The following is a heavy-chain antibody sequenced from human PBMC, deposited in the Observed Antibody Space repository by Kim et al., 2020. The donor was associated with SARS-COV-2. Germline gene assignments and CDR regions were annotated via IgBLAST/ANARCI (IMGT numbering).Heavy chain of an antibody. CDR1: GGTFSSYA. CDR3: ARDESSSWYNWFDP. V-gene: IGHV1-69*04. D-gene: IGHD6-13*01. Sequence: SVKVSCKASGGTFSSYAISWVRQAPGQGREWMGRIIPILGIANYAQKFQGRVTITADKSTSTAYMELSSLRSEDTAVYYCARDESSSWYNWFDPWGQGT. J-gene: IGHJ5*02. CDR2: IIPILGIA.